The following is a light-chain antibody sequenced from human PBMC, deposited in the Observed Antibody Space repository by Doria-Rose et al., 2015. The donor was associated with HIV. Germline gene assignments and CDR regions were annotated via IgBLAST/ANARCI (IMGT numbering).Light chain of an antibody. V-gene: IGLV2-14*03. CDR3: SSYTSGTSFV. CDR1: SSDVGYYKY. Sequence: QSALTQPASVSGSPGQSITISCTGTSSDVGYYKYVSWYQQYPGKAPKLIISDVTKRPSGVSGRFSGSKSGNTASLTISGLQAEDEAEYFCSSYTSGTSFVFGGGTKLTV. CDR2: DVT. J-gene: IGLJ2*01.